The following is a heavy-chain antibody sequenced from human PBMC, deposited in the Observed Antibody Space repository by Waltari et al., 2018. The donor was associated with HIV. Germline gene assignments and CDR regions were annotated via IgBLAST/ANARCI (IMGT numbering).Heavy chain of an antibody. J-gene: IGHJ5*02. CDR3: AGRSPARRLNWFDP. CDR1: GFTFSSYW. V-gene: IGHV3-7*01. Sequence: EVQLVESGGGLVQPGGSLRLSCAASGFTFSSYWMSWVRQAPGEGLEGVSNIKKDGSKKCDVDPRKCRYTISRDNAKNSLYLQINSLRGEDTAVYYCAGRSPARRLNWFDPWGQGTLVIVSS. D-gene: IGHD2-8*01. CDR2: IKKDGSKK.